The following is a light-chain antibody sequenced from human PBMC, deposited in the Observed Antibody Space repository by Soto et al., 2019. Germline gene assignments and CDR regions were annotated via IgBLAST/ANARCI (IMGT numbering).Light chain of an antibody. Sequence: DIQMTQSPSSLSASVGDRVTITCRASQSISRYLIWYQQKPGKAPNLLIYAASSLQSGVPSRFSGSGSGTDFTLTISSLQPKDFATYYCQQSYTTPLTFGGGTKVEIK. V-gene: IGKV1-39*01. CDR3: QQSYTTPLT. CDR2: AAS. CDR1: QSISRY. J-gene: IGKJ4*01.